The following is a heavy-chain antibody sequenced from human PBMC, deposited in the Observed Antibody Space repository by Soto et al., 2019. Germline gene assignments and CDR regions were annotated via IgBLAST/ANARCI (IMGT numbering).Heavy chain of an antibody. D-gene: IGHD2-15*01. CDR1: RFYLSTSGIR. Sequence: GPTLGAPTQPLTLTGPFSRFYLSTSGIRVSWIRQHPGKALEWLARIDWDHDKFYSTSLKTRLTISKDTSKNQVVLTMTNMDPVDTATYYCARGSSKAADGYYFDYWGQGTLVTVSS. CDR2: IDWDHDK. V-gene: IGHV2-70*04. CDR3: ARGSSKAADGYYFDY. J-gene: IGHJ4*02.